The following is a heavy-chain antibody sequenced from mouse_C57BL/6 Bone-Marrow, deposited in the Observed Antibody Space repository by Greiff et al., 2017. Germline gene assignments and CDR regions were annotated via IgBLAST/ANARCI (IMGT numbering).Heavy chain of an antibody. J-gene: IGHJ2*01. Sequence: EVQGVESGGGLVKPGGSLKLSCAASGFTFSSYAMSWVRQTPEKRLEWVATISDGGSYTYYPDNVKGRFTISRDNAKNNLYLQMSHLKSEDTAMYYCARERLLRYFDYWGQGTTLTVSS. CDR2: ISDGGSYT. V-gene: IGHV5-4*01. D-gene: IGHD1-1*01. CDR1: GFTFSSYA. CDR3: ARERLLRYFDY.